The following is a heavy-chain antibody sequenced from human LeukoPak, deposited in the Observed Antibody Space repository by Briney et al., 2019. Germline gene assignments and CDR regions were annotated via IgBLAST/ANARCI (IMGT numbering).Heavy chain of an antibody. J-gene: IGHJ4*02. CDR2: IRAYNGNT. CDR1: GYTFTSYG. V-gene: IGHV1-18*01. CDR3: ARLSNYYDSSGYLQDSPDY. D-gene: IGHD3-22*01. Sequence: ASVKVSCKASGYTFTSYGITWVRQAPGQGLEWMGWIRAYNGNTKYAQKLQGRVTMTTDTSTSTAYMELRSLRSDDTAVYYCARLSNYYDSSGYLQDSPDYWGQGTLVTVSS.